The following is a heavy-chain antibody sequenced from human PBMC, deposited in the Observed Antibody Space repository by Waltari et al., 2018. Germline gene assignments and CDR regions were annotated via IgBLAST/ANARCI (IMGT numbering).Heavy chain of an antibody. V-gene: IGHV3-30*18. Sequence: QVQLVESGGGVVQPGRSLRLSCAASGFTFSSYGMHWVRQAPGKGLEGVAVIWYDGSNKYYADSVKGRFTISRDNSKNTLYLQMNSLRAEDTAMYYCAKDPQQLDSHDAFDIWGQGTMVTVSS. D-gene: IGHD6-13*01. CDR2: IWYDGSNK. CDR3: AKDPQQLDSHDAFDI. CDR1: GFTFSSYG. J-gene: IGHJ3*02.